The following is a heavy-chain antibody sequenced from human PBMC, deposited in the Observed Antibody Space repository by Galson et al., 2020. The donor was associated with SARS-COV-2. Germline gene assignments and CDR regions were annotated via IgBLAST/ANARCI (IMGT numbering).Heavy chain of an antibody. CDR3: AKDLSLWDH. CDR1: QFTFSNYA. J-gene: IGHJ4*02. Sequence: GESLKISCAASQFTFSNYAMSWLRQAPGKGLEWVSPVSRGGDSSYYADSVAGRFTISRDNSKNTLYLHMNNLRADDTAIYYCAKDLSLWDHWGQGTLVTVSS. CDR2: VSRGGDSS. V-gene: IGHV3-23*01.